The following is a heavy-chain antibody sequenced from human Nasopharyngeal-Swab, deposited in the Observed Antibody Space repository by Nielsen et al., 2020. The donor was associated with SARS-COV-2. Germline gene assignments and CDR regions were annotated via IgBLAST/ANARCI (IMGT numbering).Heavy chain of an antibody. J-gene: IGHJ4*02. CDR1: GFTFSSYA. D-gene: IGHD3-22*01. CDR3: ARDLGGYYGD. V-gene: IGHV3-30-3*01. CDR2: ISYDGSNK. Sequence: GESLKISCAASGFTFSSYAMHWVRQAPGKGLEWVAVISYDGSNKYYADSVKGRFTISRDNSKNTLYLQMNGLRAEDTAVYYCARDLGGYYGDWGQGTLVTVSS.